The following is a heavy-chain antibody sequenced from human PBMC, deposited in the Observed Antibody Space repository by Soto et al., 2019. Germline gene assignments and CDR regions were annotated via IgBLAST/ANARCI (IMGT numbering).Heavy chain of an antibody. Sequence: AGGSLRLSCASSVFTFSSYEMNCVRQSPGKGLEWVSHISSSGSTIYFAGSVKGRFTVSRDNAKNSLYLETNNLRAEDTAVYFCARGYTGGWSGAGYFDSWGRGTLVTVSS. CDR1: VFTFSSYE. D-gene: IGHD2-2*02. V-gene: IGHV3-48*03. J-gene: IGHJ4*02. CDR3: ARGYTGGWSGAGYFDS. CDR2: ISSSGSTI.